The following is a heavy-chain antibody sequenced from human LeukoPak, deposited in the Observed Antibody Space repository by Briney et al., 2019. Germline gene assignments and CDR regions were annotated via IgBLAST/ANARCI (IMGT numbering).Heavy chain of an antibody. Sequence: SETLSLTCTVSGGSISSYYWSWIRQPPGQGLEWIGFIYSSGSTTYNPSLKSRVAISVDTSKNQFSLRLSSVTAADTAVYYCARTMYYYDSSGYIFDYWGQGTLVPSPQ. CDR3: ARTMYYYDSSGYIFDY. D-gene: IGHD3-22*01. J-gene: IGHJ4*02. CDR1: GGSISSYY. CDR2: IYSSGST. V-gene: IGHV4-4*09.